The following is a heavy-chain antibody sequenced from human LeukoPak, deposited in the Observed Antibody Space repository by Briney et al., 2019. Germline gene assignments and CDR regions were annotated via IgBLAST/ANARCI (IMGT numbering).Heavy chain of an antibody. CDR2: TSSDLNVK. Sequence: PGGSLRLSCAATGFTFRNYVIHWVRQAPGKGLEWVAVTSSDLNVKLYADSVKGRFTISRDNAKNTLYLQMNSLRAEDTAVYYCARDGIAAVDFDYWGQGILVTVSS. J-gene: IGHJ4*02. V-gene: IGHV3-30-3*01. CDR1: GFTFRNYV. CDR3: ARDGIAAVDFDY. D-gene: IGHD6-13*01.